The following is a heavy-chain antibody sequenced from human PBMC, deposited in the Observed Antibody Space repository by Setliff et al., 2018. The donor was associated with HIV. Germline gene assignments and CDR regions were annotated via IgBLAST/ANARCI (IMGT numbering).Heavy chain of an antibody. J-gene: IGHJ4*02. V-gene: IGHV4-31*09. CDR1: GDSIASGGYS. D-gene: IGHD3-10*01. CDR3: AVWFGQVSGLHY. Sequence: KPSETLSLTRTVSGDSIASGGYSWTWIRQPPGKALEWIGYIYYSGGTSYSGTTYYNPSVASRITISGDTSKNQFTLKLTSVTAADTAVYYCAVWFGQVSGLHYWGQGTMVTVSS. CDR2: IYYSGGT.